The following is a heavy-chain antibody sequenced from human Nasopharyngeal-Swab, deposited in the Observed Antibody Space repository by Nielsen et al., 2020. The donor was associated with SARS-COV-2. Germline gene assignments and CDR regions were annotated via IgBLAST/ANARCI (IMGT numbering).Heavy chain of an antibody. Sequence: GGSRRLSCAASGFTFNNYNFSWDRPAPGKVMEWVSSISSSSSYIYYADSVKGRFTISRDNAKNSLYLQMNSLRAEDTAVYYCARDGLDYDFWSAYFMDVWGQGTTVTVSS. CDR3: ARDGLDYDFWSAYFMDV. V-gene: IGHV3-21*01. CDR2: ISSSSSYI. CDR1: GFTFNNYN. J-gene: IGHJ6*02. D-gene: IGHD3-3*01.